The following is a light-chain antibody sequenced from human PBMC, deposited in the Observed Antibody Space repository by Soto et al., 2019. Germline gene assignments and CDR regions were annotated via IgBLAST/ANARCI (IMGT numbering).Light chain of an antibody. V-gene: IGLV1-40*01. CDR3: QSYDRSLSGSRV. CDR1: SSNIGAGYD. J-gene: IGLJ1*01. CDR2: DNS. Sequence: QAVLTQPPSVSGAPRQRVTISCTGSSSNIGAGYDVHWYQQLPGTAPKLLIYDNSNRPSGVPDRFSGSKSGTSASLAITGLQAEDEADYYCQSYDRSLSGSRVFGTGTKVTVL.